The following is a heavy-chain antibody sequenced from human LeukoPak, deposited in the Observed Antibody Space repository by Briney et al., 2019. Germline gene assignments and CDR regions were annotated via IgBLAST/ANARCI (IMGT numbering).Heavy chain of an antibody. D-gene: IGHD6-19*01. CDR3: AKCFGYSNGYYFFDY. J-gene: IGHJ4*02. CDR1: GFTFSSYG. CDR2: ISGSGGST. V-gene: IGHV3-23*01. Sequence: PGGSLRLSCAASGFTFSSYGMSWVRQAPGKGLEWVSGISGSGGSTYYADSVKGRFTISRDNSKNTLYLQLNSLRAEDTAVYYCAKCFGYSNGYYFFDYWGQGTLVTVSS.